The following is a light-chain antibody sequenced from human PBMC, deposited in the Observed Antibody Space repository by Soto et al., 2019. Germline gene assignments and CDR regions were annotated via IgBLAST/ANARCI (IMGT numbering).Light chain of an antibody. Sequence: ETVMTQSPDTLSVSPGESATLSCRASQAVSTNLAWFQQKPGQTPRLVLYGASKRATGIPARFSGSGSGRHFTLTISSLQSEDFGVYYCQHYNNWPPYSFGQGTKVEIK. CDR3: QHYNNWPPYS. CDR1: QAVSTN. V-gene: IGKV3-15*01. J-gene: IGKJ2*03. CDR2: GAS.